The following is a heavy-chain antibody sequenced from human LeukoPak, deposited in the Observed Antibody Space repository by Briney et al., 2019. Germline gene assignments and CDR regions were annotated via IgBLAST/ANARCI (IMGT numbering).Heavy chain of an antibody. D-gene: IGHD1-7*01. J-gene: IGHJ4*02. V-gene: IGHV3-11*01. CDR2: ISSGGGTI. Sequence: GGSLRLSCAASGFTFSDCYMSWIRQAPGKGLEWVSYISSGGGTIYYADSVKGRFTISRDNAKNSLYLQMDSLRAEDTAVYYCAREGGWNYVFDYWGQGTQVTVSS. CDR1: GFTFSDCY. CDR3: AREGGWNYVFDY.